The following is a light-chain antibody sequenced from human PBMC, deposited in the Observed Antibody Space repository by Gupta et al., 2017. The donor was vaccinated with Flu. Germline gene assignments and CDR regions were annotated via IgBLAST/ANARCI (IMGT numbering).Light chain of an antibody. J-gene: IGKJ4*01. Sequence: GERAALSCRASQSVSHSLAWYQQKPGQAPRLLIYDASNRATGIPARFSGSGSGTDFTLTISSLEPEDFAVYYCQQRSNWPLTFGGGTRVEIK. CDR2: DAS. CDR3: QQRSNWPLT. CDR1: QSVSHS. V-gene: IGKV3-11*01.